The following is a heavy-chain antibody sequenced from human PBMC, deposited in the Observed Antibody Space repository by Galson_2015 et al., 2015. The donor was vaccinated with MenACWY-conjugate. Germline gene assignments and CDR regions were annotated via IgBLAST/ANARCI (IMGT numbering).Heavy chain of an antibody. CDR1: GFTFSSYA. V-gene: IGHV3-23*01. J-gene: IGHJ3*02. CDR2: ISGSGGST. D-gene: IGHD4-17*01. Sequence: SLRLSCAASGFTFSSYAMSWVRQAPGKGLEWVSAISGSGGSTYYADSVKGRFTISRDNSKNTLYLQMNSLRAEDTAVYYCAKDLGDYGDYVDAFDIWGQGTMVTVSS. CDR3: AKDLGDYGDYVDAFDI.